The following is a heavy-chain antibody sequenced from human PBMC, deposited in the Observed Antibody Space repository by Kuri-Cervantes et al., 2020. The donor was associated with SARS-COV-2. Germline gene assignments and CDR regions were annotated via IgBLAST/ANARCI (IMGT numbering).Heavy chain of an antibody. D-gene: IGHD3-10*01. V-gene: IGHV5-51*01. CDR1: GYSFTSYW. CDR2: IYPGDSDT. Sequence: KVSCKGSGYSFTSYWIGWVRQMPGKGLEWMGIIYPGDSDTRYSPSFQGQVTISADKSISTAYLQWSSLKASDTVMYYCARRDFGSGSYYLDYWGQGTLVTVSS. J-gene: IGHJ4*02. CDR3: ARRDFGSGSYYLDY.